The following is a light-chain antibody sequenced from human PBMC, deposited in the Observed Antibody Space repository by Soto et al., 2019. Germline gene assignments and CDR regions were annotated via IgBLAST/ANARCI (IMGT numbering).Light chain of an antibody. CDR1: SSDIGGYNS. Sequence: QSVLTQSPSASGSPGQSVTISCTGTSSDIGGYNSVSWYQQHPGKAPKVMIYDVNNRPSGISDRFSGSKSGDTASLTISGLQAEDEADYFCFSKISGFVYGFGTGTKVTVL. CDR3: FSKISGFVYG. V-gene: IGLV2-14*03. CDR2: DVN. J-gene: IGLJ1*01.